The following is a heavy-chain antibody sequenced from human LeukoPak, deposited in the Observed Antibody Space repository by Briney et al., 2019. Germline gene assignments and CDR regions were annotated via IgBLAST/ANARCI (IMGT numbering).Heavy chain of an antibody. CDR2: ISSSGNT. Sequence: GGSLRLSCEASGFTFGRSAMTWVRQTPGKGLEWFSSISSSGNTYYADSVKGRFTISRDNSKNLVNLQMNSPRAEDTAIYYCVKGRMSEDGLDIWGQGSLVTVSS. CDR1: GFTFGRSA. D-gene: IGHD5-24*01. CDR3: VKGRMSEDGLDI. V-gene: IGHV3-23*01. J-gene: IGHJ4*02.